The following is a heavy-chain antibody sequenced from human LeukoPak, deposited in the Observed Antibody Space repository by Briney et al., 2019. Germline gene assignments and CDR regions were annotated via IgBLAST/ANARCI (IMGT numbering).Heavy chain of an antibody. D-gene: IGHD3-3*01. J-gene: IGHJ3*02. CDR3: ARAPTYYDFWSGYLVHAFDI. Sequence: PSETLSLTCTVSSGSISTSNYYWGWVRQPPGKALEWIGNIFYSGSTYYNPSLKSRVTISVDTSKNQFSLKLSSVTAADTAVYYCARAPTYYDFWSGYLVHAFDIWGQGTMVTVSS. CDR2: IFYSGST. CDR1: SGSISTSNYY. V-gene: IGHV4-39*07.